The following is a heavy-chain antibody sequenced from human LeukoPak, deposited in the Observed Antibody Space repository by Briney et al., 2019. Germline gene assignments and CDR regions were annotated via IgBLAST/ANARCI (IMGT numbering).Heavy chain of an antibody. D-gene: IGHD3-10*01. V-gene: IGHV3-30*02. J-gene: IGHJ3*02. CDR1: GFTFSSYA. Sequence: PGGSLRLSCAASGFTFSSYAMSWVRLAPGKGLEWVAFIRDDGTDKYYADFVKGRFTISRDNSKNTVFLHMDSLRGGDTALYYCAGRKGSPGLDIWGLGTMVTVSS. CDR2: IRDDGTDK. CDR3: AGRKGSPGLDI.